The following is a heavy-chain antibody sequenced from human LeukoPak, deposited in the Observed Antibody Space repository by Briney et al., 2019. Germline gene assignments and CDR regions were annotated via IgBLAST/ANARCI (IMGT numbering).Heavy chain of an antibody. Sequence: GGSLRLSCAASGFTFSSYCMHWVRQAPGKGLVWVSRINSDGSSTSYADSVKGRFTISRDNAKNTLYLQMNSLRAEDTAVYYCARDQYSYYFDYWGQGTLVTVSS. D-gene: IGHD5-12*01. CDR2: INSDGSST. J-gene: IGHJ4*02. CDR3: ARDQYSYYFDY. V-gene: IGHV3-74*01. CDR1: GFTFSSYC.